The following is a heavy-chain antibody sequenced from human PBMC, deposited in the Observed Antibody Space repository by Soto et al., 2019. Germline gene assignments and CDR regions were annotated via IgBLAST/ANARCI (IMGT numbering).Heavy chain of an antibody. D-gene: IGHD3-22*01. CDR1: GGTFSSYA. V-gene: IGHV1-69*13. Sequence: ASVKVSCKASGGTFSSYAISCVRQAPGQGLEWMGGIIPIFGTANYAQKFQGRVTITADESTSTAYMELSSLRSEDTAVYYCARGGLYDSSGYSGVYFDYWGQGTLVTVSS. CDR3: ARGGLYDSSGYSGVYFDY. CDR2: IIPIFGTA. J-gene: IGHJ4*02.